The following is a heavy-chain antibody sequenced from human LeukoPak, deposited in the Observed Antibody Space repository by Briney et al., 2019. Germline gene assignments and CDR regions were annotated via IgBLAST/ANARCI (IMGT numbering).Heavy chain of an antibody. CDR2: INPDNGGT. CDR1: GYTFSDSY. Sequence: ASVKVSCKASGYTFSDSYMHWVRQAPGQGLEWMGWINPDNGGTNYAQKFQGRVTMTRDMSISTAYMELSRLRSDDTAVYYCARDPSNSGYDYLYYFDYWGQGTLVTVSS. CDR3: ARDPSNSGYDYLYYFDY. V-gene: IGHV1-2*02. D-gene: IGHD5-12*01. J-gene: IGHJ4*02.